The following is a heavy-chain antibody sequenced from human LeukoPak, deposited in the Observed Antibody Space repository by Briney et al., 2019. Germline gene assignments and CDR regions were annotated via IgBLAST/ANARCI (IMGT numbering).Heavy chain of an antibody. CDR1: GYSISSGYY. J-gene: IGHJ5*02. CDR2: IYHSGST. Sequence: SETLSLTCAVSGYSISSGYYWGWIRQPPGKGLEWIGSIYHSGSTYYNPSLKIRVTISVDTSKNQFSLKLSSVTAADTAVYYCARHGELGYCSSTSCYWFDPWGQGTLVTVSS. CDR3: ARHGELGYCSSTSCYWFDP. D-gene: IGHD2-2*01. V-gene: IGHV4-38-2*01.